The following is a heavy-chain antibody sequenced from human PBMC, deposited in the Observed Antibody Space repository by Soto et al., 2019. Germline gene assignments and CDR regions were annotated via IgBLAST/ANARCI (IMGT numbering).Heavy chain of an antibody. J-gene: IGHJ6*02. CDR1: GFTFSTYA. CDR3: VKGYWKGDV. Sequence: EVQLLESGGGLVQPGGSLRLSSAASGFTFSTYAMNWVRLAPGNGLEWVSAISGSGGSIHYADSVKGRFTISRDNSKNTLYLQMNSLRDEDTAVYHCVKGYWKGDVWGQGTTVTVSS. CDR2: ISGSGGSI. D-gene: IGHD1-1*01. V-gene: IGHV3-23*01.